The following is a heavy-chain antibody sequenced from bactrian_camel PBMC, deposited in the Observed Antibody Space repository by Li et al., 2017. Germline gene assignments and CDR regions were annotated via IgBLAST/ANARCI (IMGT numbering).Heavy chain of an antibody. D-gene: IGHD6*01. CDR1: GYTVSTYS. V-gene: IGHV3S67*01. J-gene: IGHJ4*01. CDR3: AANWYGGSASKLRPLYQD. CDR2: FGKDGTT. Sequence: VQLVESGGGSVQTGGSLRLSCAPSGYTVSTYSMGWFRQAPGKEREGVAIFGKDGTTTYTDSVKGRFTISKDNVKNTLSLQMNSLEVEDTAMYYCAANWYGGSASKLRPLYQDWGQGTQVTVSS.